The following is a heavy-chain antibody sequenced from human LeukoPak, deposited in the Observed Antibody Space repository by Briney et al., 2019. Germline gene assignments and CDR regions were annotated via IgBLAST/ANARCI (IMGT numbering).Heavy chain of an antibody. CDR2: IYYSGST. V-gene: IGHV4-59*08. Sequence: PSETLSLTCTVSGSMYNYYWSWIRQPPGKGLEWIGYIYYSGSTNYNPSLKSRVTISVDTSKNQFSLKLSSVTAADTAVYYCARLEYYYDSSEDNDAFDIWGQGTMVTVSS. CDR1: GSMYNYY. J-gene: IGHJ3*02. CDR3: ARLEYYYDSSEDNDAFDI. D-gene: IGHD3-22*01.